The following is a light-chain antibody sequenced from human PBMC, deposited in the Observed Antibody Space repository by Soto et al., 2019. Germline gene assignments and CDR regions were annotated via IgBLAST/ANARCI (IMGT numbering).Light chain of an antibody. CDR3: SSYAGSNNFV. CDR1: SSDVGYYDY. CDR2: EVT. Sequence: ALTQPPSASGFPGQSVTISCTGTSSDVGYYDYVSWYQQHPGKAPKLVIYEVTKRPSGVPDRVSASKSGNTASLTVSGLRAEDEADYFCSSYAGSNNFVFGSGTKVTVL. J-gene: IGLJ1*01. V-gene: IGLV2-8*01.